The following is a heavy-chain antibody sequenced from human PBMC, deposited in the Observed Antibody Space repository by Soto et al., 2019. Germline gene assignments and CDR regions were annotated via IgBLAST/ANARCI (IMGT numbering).Heavy chain of an antibody. D-gene: IGHD3-9*01. J-gene: IGHJ4*02. CDR1: GDSISGAAYY. CDR2: IYYSGST. CDR3: ARVSILTGYQPFDY. Sequence: QVQLQESGPGLVKPSQTLSLTCSVSGDSISGAAYYWSWIRQHPGKGLEWIWYIYYSGSTYYNTSLNIRVIISIDTSENQFSLELSSVTAADTDMYYCARVSILTGYQPFDYWGQGTLVTVSS. V-gene: IGHV4-31*03.